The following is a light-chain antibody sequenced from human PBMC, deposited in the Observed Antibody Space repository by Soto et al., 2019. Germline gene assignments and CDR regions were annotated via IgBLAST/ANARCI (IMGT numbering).Light chain of an antibody. V-gene: IGKV1-39*01. J-gene: IGKJ4*01. CDR3: QQSYSNVALT. CDR2: AAS. CDR1: QYNSSY. Sequence: IQMTQSPSSLSASLVDRVTITCXLSQYNSSYFKWEHQKPGKAPKVLIYAASTLQSGVPSKFSGSASGTDFTLTISNLQPEDFATYYCQQSYSNVALTFGGGTKVDIK.